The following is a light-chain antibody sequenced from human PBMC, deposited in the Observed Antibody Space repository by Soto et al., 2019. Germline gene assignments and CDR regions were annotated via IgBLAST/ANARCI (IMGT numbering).Light chain of an antibody. J-gene: IGLJ1*01. CDR1: SSNVGSNT. CDR3: VAWDDSLNGFYV. CDR2: SNN. V-gene: IGLV1-44*01. Sequence: QSALTQPPSASGTPGQRVTISCSGSSSNVGSNTVNWYQQLPGTAPKLLIYSNNQQPSGVPDRFSGSKSGTSASLAISGLQSEDEADYYCVAWDDSLNGFYVFGTGTKVTVL.